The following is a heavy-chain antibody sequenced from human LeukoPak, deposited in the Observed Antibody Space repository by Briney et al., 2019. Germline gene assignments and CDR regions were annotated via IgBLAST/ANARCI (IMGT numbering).Heavy chain of an antibody. CDR3: ARDMSTRVTPISYAIDV. Sequence: GASVKVSCKASENTFTNYYMHWVRQAPGQGLEWLGLINPNGGRTSYAQNFQGRVTMPRDTSTTTVYLELSSLRSEDTAVYYCARDMSTRVTPISYAIDVWGQGTMVTVSS. D-gene: IGHD4-23*01. CDR2: INPNGGRT. V-gene: IGHV1-46*01. CDR1: ENTFTNYY. J-gene: IGHJ3*01.